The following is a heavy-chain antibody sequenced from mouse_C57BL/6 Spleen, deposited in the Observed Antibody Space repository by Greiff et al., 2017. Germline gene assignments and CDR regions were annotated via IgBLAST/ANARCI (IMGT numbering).Heavy chain of an antibody. J-gene: IGHJ2*01. D-gene: IGHD2-4*01. CDR1: GYTFTSYW. Sequence: QVQLQQPGTELVKPGASVKLSCKASGYTFTSYWMHWVKQRPGQGLEWIGNINPSNGGTNYNEKFKSKATLTVDKSSSTAYMQLSSLTSEDSAVYDCARQGYDYDYLDYWGQGTTLTVSS. V-gene: IGHV1-53*01. CDR3: ARQGYDYDYLDY. CDR2: INPSNGGT.